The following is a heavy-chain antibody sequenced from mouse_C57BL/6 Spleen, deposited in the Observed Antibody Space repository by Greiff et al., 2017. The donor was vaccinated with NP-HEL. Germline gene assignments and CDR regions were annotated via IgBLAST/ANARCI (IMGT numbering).Heavy chain of an antibody. CDR3: ARSRDYGNYVGDYFDY. V-gene: IGHV1-72*01. CDR1: GYTFTSYW. Sequence: QVQLKQPGAELVKPGASVKLSCKASGYTFTSYWMHWVKQRPGRGLEWIGRIDPNSGGTKYNEKFKSKATLTVDKPSSTAYMQLSSLTSEDSAVYYCARSRDYGNYVGDYFDYWGQGTTLTVSS. D-gene: IGHD2-1*01. CDR2: IDPNSGGT. J-gene: IGHJ2*01.